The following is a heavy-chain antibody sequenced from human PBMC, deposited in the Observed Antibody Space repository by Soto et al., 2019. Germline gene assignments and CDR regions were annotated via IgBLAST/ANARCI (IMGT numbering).Heavy chain of an antibody. CDR2: ISYDGINT. CDR3: GRCSSTSCHLGSDY. V-gene: IGHV3-30-3*01. J-gene: IGHJ4*02. D-gene: IGHD2-2*01. Sequence: LRLSCAASGFTFSSYAMNWVRQAPGKGLEWVALISYDGINTYYADSVKGRFTISRDSSKNTLYLQMNSLRAADTAVYYCGRCSSTSCHLGSDYWGQGTLVTVS. CDR1: GFTFSSYA.